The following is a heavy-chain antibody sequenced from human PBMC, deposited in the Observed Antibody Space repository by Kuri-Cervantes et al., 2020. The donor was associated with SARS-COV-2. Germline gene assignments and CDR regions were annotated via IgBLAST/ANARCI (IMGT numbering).Heavy chain of an antibody. CDR3: ARVYYDSSGYYEVRYFDY. J-gene: IGHJ4*02. D-gene: IGHD3-22*01. Sequence: PETLSLTCTVAGGSISSYYCSWIRQLPGKGLEWIGYIYYSGSTNYNPSLKSRVTISVDTSKNQFSLKLSSVTAADTAVYYCARVYYDSSGYYEVRYFDYWGQGTMVTVSS. CDR1: GGSISSYY. V-gene: IGHV4-59*01. CDR2: IYYSGST.